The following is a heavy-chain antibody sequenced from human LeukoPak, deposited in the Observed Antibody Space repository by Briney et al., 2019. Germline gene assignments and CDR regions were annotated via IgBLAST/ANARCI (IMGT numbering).Heavy chain of an antibody. J-gene: IGHJ3*02. CDR3: ARDLLRGESGSWFEGFDI. Sequence: PSETLSLTCTVSGGSISSGPYYWTWIRQPAGKGLEWIGRISTRGSTNYNTSLKSRLTLSIDTSNNQFSLSLNSVTAADTAIYYCARDLLRGESGSWFEGFDIWGQGTKVTVSS. V-gene: IGHV4-61*02. CDR2: ISTRGST. D-gene: IGHD6-13*01. CDR1: GGSISSGPYY.